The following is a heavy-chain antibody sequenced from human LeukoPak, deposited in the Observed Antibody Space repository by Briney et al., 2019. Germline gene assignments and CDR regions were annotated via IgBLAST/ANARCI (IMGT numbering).Heavy chain of an antibody. D-gene: IGHD3-3*01. CDR1: GGSISSYY. CDR2: IYTSGST. Sequence: SETLSLTCTVSGGSISSYYWSWIREPAGKGLEWIGRIYTSGSTNYNPSLKSRVTISVDTSKNQFSLKLSSVTAADTAVYYCARDGRLNDFWSGSAFDIWGQGTMVTVSS. J-gene: IGHJ3*02. V-gene: IGHV4-4*07. CDR3: ARDGRLNDFWSGSAFDI.